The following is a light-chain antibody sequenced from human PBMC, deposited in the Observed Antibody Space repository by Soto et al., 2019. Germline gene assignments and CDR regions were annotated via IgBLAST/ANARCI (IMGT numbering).Light chain of an antibody. Sequence: EIVMTQSPATLSVSPGERATLSCRASQSVSSNLAWYQQKPGQAPRLLIYGASTRATGIPARFSGSGSGTKFPFTFGTLQSEDFAFYYCQQYNNWPRTFGQGTRVDIK. CDR3: QQYNNWPRT. J-gene: IGKJ1*01. CDR2: GAS. CDR1: QSVSSN. V-gene: IGKV3-15*01.